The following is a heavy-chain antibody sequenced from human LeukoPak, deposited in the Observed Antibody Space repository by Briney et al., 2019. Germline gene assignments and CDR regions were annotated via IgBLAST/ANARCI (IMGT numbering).Heavy chain of an antibody. CDR2: IYPGDSET. D-gene: IGHD2-21*01. J-gene: IGHJ4*02. CDR1: EYSFGSYY. CDR3: ARRTEGAGGGWFFDH. Sequence: GESLKISCQGSEYSFGSYYIAWVRQMAGKGLEWMGTIYPGDSETRYSPSFQDQVTISADKSLTSAYLQWNTLKASDTAIYFCARRTEGAGGGWFFDHWGQGTLVTVSS. V-gene: IGHV5-51*01.